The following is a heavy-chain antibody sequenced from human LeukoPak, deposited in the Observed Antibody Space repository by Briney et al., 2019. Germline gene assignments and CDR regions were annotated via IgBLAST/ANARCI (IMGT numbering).Heavy chain of an antibody. J-gene: IGHJ4*02. CDR2: IHPSGAL. V-gene: IGHV4-31*03. D-gene: IGHD3-22*01. CDR3: SRGLDSRKLGY. CDR1: GASFSSGDQY. Sequence: KSSETLSLTCTVSGASFSSGDQYWNWIRQRPGEGLEWIGSIHPSGALYNNPSLESRVTISIDTSKNQFSLNLNSVTAADTAVCFCSRGLDSRKLGYWGQGTLVTVSS.